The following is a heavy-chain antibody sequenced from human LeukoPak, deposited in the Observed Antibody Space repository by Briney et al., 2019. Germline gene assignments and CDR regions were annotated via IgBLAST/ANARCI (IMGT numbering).Heavy chain of an antibody. CDR3: ARSLRNAFDI. D-gene: IGHD3-3*01. CDR1: GFTFSSYG. CDR2: ISSSSSTI. V-gene: IGHV3-48*01. J-gene: IGHJ3*02. Sequence: PVGSLRLSCAASGFTFSSYGMTWVRQAPGKGLEWVSYISSSSSTIYYADSVKGRFTISTDNANNSLYLQMNSLRAEDTAVYYCARSLRNAFDIWGQGTMVTVSS.